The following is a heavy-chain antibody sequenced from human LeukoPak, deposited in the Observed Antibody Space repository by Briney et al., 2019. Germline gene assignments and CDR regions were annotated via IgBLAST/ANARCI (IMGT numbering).Heavy chain of an antibody. J-gene: IGHJ4*02. CDR3: ARGDIED. Sequence: ASVKVSCKASGYTFTTYYMHWVRQAPGQGFEWMGVINPSGGSTSYAQKFQGRVTMTRDTSTSTFYMELSSLRSEDTAVYCCARGDIEDWGQGTLVTVSS. CDR1: GYTFTTYY. D-gene: IGHD5-12*01. CDR2: INPSGGST. V-gene: IGHV1-46*03.